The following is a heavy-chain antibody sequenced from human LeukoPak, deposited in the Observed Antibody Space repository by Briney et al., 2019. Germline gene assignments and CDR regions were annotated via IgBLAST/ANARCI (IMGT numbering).Heavy chain of an antibody. D-gene: IGHD3-10*01. CDR1: GGSISSRY. CDR3: ARAIASSGSRLFDY. CDR2: IYYSGST. J-gene: IGHJ4*02. Sequence: PSETLSLTCTLPGGSISSRYWSWIRQPPGKGLEWIGYIYYSGSTYYNPSLKSRVTISLDTSKNQFSLRLTSVTAADTAVYYCARAIASSGSRLFDYWGQGTLVTVSS. V-gene: IGHV4-59*06.